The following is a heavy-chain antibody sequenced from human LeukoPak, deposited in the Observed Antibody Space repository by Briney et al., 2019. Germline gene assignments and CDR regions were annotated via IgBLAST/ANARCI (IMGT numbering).Heavy chain of an antibody. CDR1: GGSISSGDYY. Sequence: SQTLSLTCTVSGGSISSGDYYWSWIRQPPGKGLEWIGYIYYSGSTHYNPSLKSRVTISVDTSKNQFSLKLSSVTAADTAVYYCARETYYYGSGSYFPDAFDIWGQGTMVTVSS. CDR3: ARETYYYGSGSYFPDAFDI. J-gene: IGHJ3*02. CDR2: IYYSGST. V-gene: IGHV4-30-4*01. D-gene: IGHD3-10*01.